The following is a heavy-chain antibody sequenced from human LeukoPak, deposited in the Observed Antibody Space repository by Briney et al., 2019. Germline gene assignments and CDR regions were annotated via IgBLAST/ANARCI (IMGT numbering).Heavy chain of an antibody. CDR2: IYYSGST. J-gene: IGHJ3*02. CDR3: ARFGSSTWYKGAFDI. D-gene: IGHD1-1*01. CDR1: GGSVSSGTYY. V-gene: IGHV4-61*01. Sequence: SETLSLTCTVSGGSVSSGTYYWDWIRQPPGRGLEWIGYIYYSGSTNYNPSFTSRVPISVDTSKTQFSLNLTSVTAADTAVYYCARFGSSTWYKGAFDIWGQGTMVTVAS.